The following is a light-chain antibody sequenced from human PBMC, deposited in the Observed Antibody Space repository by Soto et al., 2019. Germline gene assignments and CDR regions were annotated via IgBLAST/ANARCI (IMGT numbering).Light chain of an antibody. CDR3: QQYNSYPYA. CDR2: DAS. Sequence: DIQMTQSPSTLSASVGDRVTITCRASQSISSWLAWYQQKPGKAPTILIYDASSLESGFPSRFSGRGSVTEFSITISSLQTDDFATYYCQQYNSYPYAFGQGTKVEIK. CDR1: QSISSW. J-gene: IGKJ2*01. V-gene: IGKV1-5*01.